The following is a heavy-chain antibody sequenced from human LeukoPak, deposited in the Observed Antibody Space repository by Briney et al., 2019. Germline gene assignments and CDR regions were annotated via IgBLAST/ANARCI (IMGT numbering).Heavy chain of an antibody. V-gene: IGHV1-8*01. CDR1: GYTFTSYD. CDR2: MNPNSGNT. D-gene: IGHD3-3*01. Sequence: ASVKVSCKASGYTFTSYDINWVRQATGQGLEWMGWMNPNSGNTGYAQKFQGRVTMTRSTSISTAYMELSSLRSEDTAVYYCAREREYYDFWSGYPYYYYYGMDVWGQGTTVTVSS. CDR3: AREREYYDFWSGYPYYYYYGMDV. J-gene: IGHJ6*02.